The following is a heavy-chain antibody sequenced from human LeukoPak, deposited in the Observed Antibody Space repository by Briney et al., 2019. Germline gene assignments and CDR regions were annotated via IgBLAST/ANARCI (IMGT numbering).Heavy chain of an antibody. D-gene: IGHD6-13*01. CDR3: AKAWDSSSWYV. J-gene: IGHJ4*02. CDR1: GFTFSSYG. CDR2: ISYDGSNK. Sequence: PGGSLRLSCAASGFTFSSYGMHWVRQAPGKGLEWVAVISYDGSNKYYADSVKGRFTISRDNSKSTLYLQMNSLRAEDTAVYYCAKAWDSSSWYVWGQGTLVTVSS. V-gene: IGHV3-30*18.